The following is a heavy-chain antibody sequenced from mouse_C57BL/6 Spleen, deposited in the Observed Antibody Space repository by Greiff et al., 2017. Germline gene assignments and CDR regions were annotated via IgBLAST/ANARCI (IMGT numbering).Heavy chain of an antibody. V-gene: IGHV1-26*01. CDR1: GYTFTDYY. CDR3: ASSNWDDWYFDV. J-gene: IGHJ1*03. CDR2: LNPNNGGT. Sequence: EVQVVESGPELVKPGASVKISCKASGYTFTDYYMNWVKQSHGKSLEWIGALNPNNGGTSYNQKFKGKATLTVDKSSSTAYMELRSLTSEDSAVYYCASSNWDDWYFDVWGTGTTVTVSS. D-gene: IGHD4-1*02.